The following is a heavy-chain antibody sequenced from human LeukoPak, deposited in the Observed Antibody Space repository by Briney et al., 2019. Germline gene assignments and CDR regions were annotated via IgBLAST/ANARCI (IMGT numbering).Heavy chain of an antibody. J-gene: IGHJ4*02. D-gene: IGHD3-22*01. CDR3: AKGPQVGSGYHPDS. Sequence: GGSLRLSCAASGFTFSSYSMNWVRQAPGKGLEWVSSISSSSYIYYADSVKGRFTISRDNSKNTLYLQMNSLRVEDTAVYYCAKGPQVGSGYHPDSWGQGTLVTVSS. CDR1: GFTFSSYS. V-gene: IGHV3-21*04. CDR2: ISSSSYI.